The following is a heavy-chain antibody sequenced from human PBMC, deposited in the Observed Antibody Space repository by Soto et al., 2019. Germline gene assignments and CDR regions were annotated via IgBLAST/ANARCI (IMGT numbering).Heavy chain of an antibody. CDR1: GGSISSSNYF. J-gene: IGHJ4*02. CDR3: ASLARSIFVETN. CDR2: IYYSGST. Sequence: NPSETLSLTCTVSGGSISSSNYFWGWIRQSPGKGLEWIGSIYYSGSTYYNPSLKSRVTISVDTSKNQFSLRLSSVTAADTAVFFCASLARSIFVETNWGQGTMVTVYS. D-gene: IGHD3-3*01. V-gene: IGHV4-39*01.